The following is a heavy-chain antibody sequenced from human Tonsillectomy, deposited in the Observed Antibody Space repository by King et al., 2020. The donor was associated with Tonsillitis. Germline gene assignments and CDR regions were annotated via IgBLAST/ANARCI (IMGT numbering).Heavy chain of an antibody. J-gene: IGHJ5*02. CDR3: ARDGQDYYESSGSSWFDP. D-gene: IGHD3-22*01. V-gene: IGHV1-69*01. CDR2: IIPILVTA. CDR1: GGTFSSYA. Sequence: QVQLVQSGAEVKKPGSSVKVSCKASGGTFSSYAISWVRQAPGQGLEWMGGIIPILVTANYAQKFQGRVTITADESTSTAFMELRSLRSEDTAVYYCARDGQDYYESSGSSWFDPWGQGTLVTVSS.